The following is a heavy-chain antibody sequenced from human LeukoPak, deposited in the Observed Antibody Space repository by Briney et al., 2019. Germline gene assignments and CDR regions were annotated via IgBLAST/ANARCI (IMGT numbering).Heavy chain of an antibody. D-gene: IGHD4-17*01. Sequence: SQTLSLTCTVSGGSISSGDYYWSWIRQPPGKGLEWIGYIYYGGNTHYNPSLKSRVSISVDTSKNQFSLKLNSVTAADTAVYFCASGLRGAFDYWGQGTLVPVSS. V-gene: IGHV4-30-4*08. CDR1: GGSISSGDYY. J-gene: IGHJ4*02. CDR3: ASGLRGAFDY. CDR2: IYYGGNT.